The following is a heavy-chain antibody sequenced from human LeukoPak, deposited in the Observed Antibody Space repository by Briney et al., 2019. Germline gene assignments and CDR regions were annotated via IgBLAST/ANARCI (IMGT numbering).Heavy chain of an antibody. V-gene: IGHV4-59*08. CDR1: GGSISGYY. J-gene: IGHJ5*02. CDR3: ARQGIYCSGSTCYSGVANWFDP. Sequence: PSETLSLTCTVSGGSISGYYWSWIRQPPGKRLEWIGYIYYSGSTNYNPSLKSRVIISVDTSKNQFSLKLSSVTAADTAVYYCARQGIYCSGSTCYSGVANWFDPWGQGTLVTVSS. CDR2: IYYSGST. D-gene: IGHD2-15*01.